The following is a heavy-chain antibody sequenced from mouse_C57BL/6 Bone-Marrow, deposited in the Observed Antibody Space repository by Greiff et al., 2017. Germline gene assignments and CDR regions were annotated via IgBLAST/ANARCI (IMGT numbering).Heavy chain of an antibody. Sequence: EVKVEESGPGLVKPSQSLSLTCSVTGYSITSGYYWNWIRQFPGNKLEWMGYISYDGSNNYNPSLKNRISITRDTSKNQFFLKLNSVTTEDTATXYCASPGSSLFAYWGQGTLVTVSA. CDR2: ISYDGSN. CDR3: ASPGSSLFAY. CDR1: GYSITSGYY. D-gene: IGHD1-1*01. V-gene: IGHV3-6*01. J-gene: IGHJ3*01.